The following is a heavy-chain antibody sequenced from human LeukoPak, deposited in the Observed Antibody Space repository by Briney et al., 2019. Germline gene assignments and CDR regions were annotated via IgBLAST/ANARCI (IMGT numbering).Heavy chain of an antibody. CDR3: ANMRVPDY. CDR1: GFTFSSYA. D-gene: IGHD2-2*01. Sequence: GGSLRLSCAASGFTFSSYAMHWVRQAPGKGLEWVAVISYDGSNKYYADSVKGRFTISRDNSKNTLYLQMNSLRAEDTAVYYCANMRVPDYWGQGTLVTVSS. CDR2: ISYDGSNK. V-gene: IGHV3-30*04. J-gene: IGHJ4*02.